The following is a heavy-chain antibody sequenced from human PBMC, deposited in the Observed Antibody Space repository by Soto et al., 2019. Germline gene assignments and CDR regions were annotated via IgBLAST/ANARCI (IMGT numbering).Heavy chain of an antibody. V-gene: IGHV3-15*07. J-gene: IGHJ4*02. CDR3: TPLALKYNSDWYPLSD. CDR1: GFTFSNVW. CDR2: IKSETDGGTI. Sequence: EVQLVESGGGLVKPGGSLRLSCAGSGFTFSNVWMNWVRQAPGKGLEWVGRIKSETDGGTIDYAAPVKGRFTISRDDSNNTLYLQMYSLKTEDTATYYCTPLALKYNSDWYPLSDWGQGTRVTVSS. D-gene: IGHD6-19*01.